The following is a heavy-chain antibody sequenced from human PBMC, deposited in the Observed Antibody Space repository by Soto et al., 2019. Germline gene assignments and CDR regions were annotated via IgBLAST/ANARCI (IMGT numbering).Heavy chain of an antibody. CDR1: GFTFSSYW. J-gene: IGHJ6*02. CDR3: ARIASAGRGGDV. D-gene: IGHD6-13*01. V-gene: IGHV3-7*01. Sequence: EVQLVESGGGLVQPGGSLRLSCAASGFTFSSYWMSWVRQAPVKGLEWVGNIKQDGSEKNYVDFMEGRFTISRDNAENSLYLQMSRLRAEDTAVYYCARIASAGRGGDVWGQGTTVVVSS. CDR2: IKQDGSEK.